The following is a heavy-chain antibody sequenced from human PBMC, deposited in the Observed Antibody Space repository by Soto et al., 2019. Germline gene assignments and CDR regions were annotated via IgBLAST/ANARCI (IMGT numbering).Heavy chain of an antibody. J-gene: IGHJ4*02. V-gene: IGHV3-23*01. D-gene: IGHD3-9*01. CDR3: ANWFNFDWLTIDY. CDR2: ISGSGGST. Sequence: PGGSLRLSCAASGFTFSSYAMSWVRQAPGKGLEWVSAISGSGGSTYYADSVKGRFTISRDNSKNTLYLQMNSLRAEDTAVYYCANWFNFDWLTIDYWGQGTLVTVSS. CDR1: GFTFSSYA.